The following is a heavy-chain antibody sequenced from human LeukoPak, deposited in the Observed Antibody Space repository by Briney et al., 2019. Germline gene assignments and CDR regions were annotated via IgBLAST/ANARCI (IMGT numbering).Heavy chain of an antibody. CDR3: AGVLLWFGEANYFDY. J-gene: IGHJ4*02. CDR1: GGSLSSGDYY. CDR2: IYYSGST. D-gene: IGHD3-10*01. Sequence: PSETLSLTCTVSGGSLSSGDYYWSWIRQPPGKGLEWIGYIYYSGSTYYNPSLKSRVTISVDTSKNQFSLKLSSVTAADTAVYYCAGVLLWFGEANYFDYWGQGTLVTVSS. V-gene: IGHV4-30-4*01.